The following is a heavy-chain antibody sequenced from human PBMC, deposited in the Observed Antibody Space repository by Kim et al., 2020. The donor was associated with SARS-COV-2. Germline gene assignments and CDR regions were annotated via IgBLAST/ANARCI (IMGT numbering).Heavy chain of an antibody. CDR1: GFTFSSYA. CDR3: ARPRPRGSSYLYYYYGMDV. J-gene: IGHJ6*02. Sequence: GGSLRLSCAASGFTFSSYAMHWVRQAPGKGLEWVAVISYDGSNKYYVDSVKGRFTISRDNSKNTLYLQMNSLRAEDTAVYYCARPRPRGSSYLYYYYGMDVWGQGTTVTVSS. D-gene: IGHD3-10*01. V-gene: IGHV3-30*04. CDR2: ISYDGSNK.